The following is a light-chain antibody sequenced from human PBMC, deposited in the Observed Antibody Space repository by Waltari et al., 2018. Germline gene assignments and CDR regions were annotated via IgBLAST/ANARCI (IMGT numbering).Light chain of an antibody. Sequence: EIVMTQSPAILSASPGERATLSCRASPSVSPNFAWYQPKPGQAPRLLIYGASTRATGIPDRFSGSGSGTEFTLTISSLQSEDFVVYSCQQYNDWPRTFGQGTKVEIK. J-gene: IGKJ1*01. V-gene: IGKV3-15*01. CDR2: GAS. CDR1: PSVSPN. CDR3: QQYNDWPRT.